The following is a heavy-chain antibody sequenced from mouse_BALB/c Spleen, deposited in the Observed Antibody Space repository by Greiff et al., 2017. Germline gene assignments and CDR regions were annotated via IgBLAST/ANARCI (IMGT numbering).Heavy chain of an antibody. CDR2: INYSGST. CDR3: ASNLDY. D-gene: IGHD4-1*01. CDR1: GYSITSDYA. Sequence: EVQLQQSGPGLVKPSQSLSLTCTVTGYSITSDYAWNWIRQFPGNKLEWMGYINYSGSTSYNPSLKSRISITRDTSKNQFFLQLNSVTTEDTATYYCASNLDYWGQGTTLTVSS. J-gene: IGHJ2*01. V-gene: IGHV3-2*02.